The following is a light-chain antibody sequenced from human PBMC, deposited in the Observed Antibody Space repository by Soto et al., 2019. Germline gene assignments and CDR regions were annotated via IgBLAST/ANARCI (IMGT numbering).Light chain of an antibody. CDR3: NSYTHSSTL. J-gene: IGLJ1*01. Sequence: QSVLTQPASVSGSPGQSITISCTGTSSDVGGYNYVSWYQQHPGKAPKLMIYDVSHRPSGVSNRFSGSKSGNTASLTISGLQAADEADYYCNSYTHSSTLFGTGTKLTVL. CDR1: SSDVGGYNY. V-gene: IGLV2-14*03. CDR2: DVS.